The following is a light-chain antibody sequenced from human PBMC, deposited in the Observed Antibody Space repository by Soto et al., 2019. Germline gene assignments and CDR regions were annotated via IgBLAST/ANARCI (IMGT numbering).Light chain of an antibody. CDR2: GAS. Sequence: EIMMTQSPVTQSVSPGERATLSCTASQSVTSNLAWYQQKPGQAPRLLIYGASTRATGIPARFSGSGSGTEFTLTISSLQSEDFAVYYCQQYNNWPYTFGQGTKLEIK. J-gene: IGKJ2*01. CDR3: QQYNNWPYT. V-gene: IGKV3-15*01. CDR1: QSVTSN.